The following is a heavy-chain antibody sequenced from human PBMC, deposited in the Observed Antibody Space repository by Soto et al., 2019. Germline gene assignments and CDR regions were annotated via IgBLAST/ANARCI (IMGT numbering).Heavy chain of an antibody. CDR2: ISASGDGT. D-gene: IGHD1-26*01. J-gene: IGHJ4*02. V-gene: IGHV3-23*01. CDR1: GFTFSSYA. CDR3: AKDWRVGAPPTY. Sequence: EVQLLDSGGGLVQPGASLRLSCAASGFTFSSYAMSWVRQAPGKGLEWVSLISASGDGTYYADSVKGRFSISRDNSKNTLYLQMNSLRAEDTAVYYCAKDWRVGAPPTYGGKGTLVTVSS.